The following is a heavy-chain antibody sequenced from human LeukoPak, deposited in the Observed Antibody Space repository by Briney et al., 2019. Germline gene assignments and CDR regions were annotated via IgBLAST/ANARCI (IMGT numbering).Heavy chain of an antibody. CDR2: INPKSGGT. V-gene: IGHV1-2*02. CDR1: GYTFTVYY. J-gene: IGHJ3*02. Sequence: ASVKVSCKAFGYTFTVYYIHWVRQAPGQGLKWMGWINPKSGGTNYAQKFQGRVTMTRDTSISTAYMELSRLRSDDTAVYYCARGGDYYDSSGYYDDAFDIWGQGTMITVSS. D-gene: IGHD3-22*01. CDR3: ARGGDYYDSSGYYDDAFDI.